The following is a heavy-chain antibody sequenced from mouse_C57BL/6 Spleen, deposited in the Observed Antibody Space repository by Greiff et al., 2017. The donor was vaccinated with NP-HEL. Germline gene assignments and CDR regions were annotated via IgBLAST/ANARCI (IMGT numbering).Heavy chain of an antibody. Sequence: EVKLVESGGGLVKPGGSLKLSCAASGFTFSDYGMHWVRQAPEKGLEWVAYISSGSSTIYYADTVKGRFTISRDNAKNTLFLQMTSLRSEDTAMYYCARITTVVGYYFDYWGQGTTLTVSS. D-gene: IGHD1-1*01. V-gene: IGHV5-17*01. CDR2: ISSGSSTI. J-gene: IGHJ2*01. CDR1: GFTFSDYG. CDR3: ARITTVVGYYFDY.